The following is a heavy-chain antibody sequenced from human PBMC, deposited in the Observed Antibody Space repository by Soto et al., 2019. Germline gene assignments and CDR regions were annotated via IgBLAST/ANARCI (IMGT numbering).Heavy chain of an antibody. CDR2: ISSSSSYI. V-gene: IGHV3-21*01. D-gene: IGHD3-10*01. CDR1: GFTFSSYS. Sequence: SLRLSCAASGFTFSSYSMNWVRQAPGKGLEWVSSISSSSSYIYYADSVKGRFTISRDNAKNSLYLQMNSLRAEDTAVYYCARDRRKRITLPTYYYYGMDVWGQGTTVTVSS. CDR3: ARDRRKRITLPTYYYYGMDV. J-gene: IGHJ6*02.